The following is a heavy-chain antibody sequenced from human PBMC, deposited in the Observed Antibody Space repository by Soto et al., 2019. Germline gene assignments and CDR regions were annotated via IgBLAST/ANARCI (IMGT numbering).Heavy chain of an antibody. D-gene: IGHD1-26*01. CDR3: AREYSGSYTPHAPGRVD. CDR2: INPSGGST. Sequence: ASVKVSCKASGYTFTSYYMHWVRQAPGQGLEWMGIINPSGGSTSYAQKFQSRVTMTRDTSTSTVYMELSSLRSEDTAVYYCAREYSGSYTPHAPGRVDWGQGTLVTVSS. CDR1: GYTFTSYY. V-gene: IGHV1-46*01. J-gene: IGHJ4*02.